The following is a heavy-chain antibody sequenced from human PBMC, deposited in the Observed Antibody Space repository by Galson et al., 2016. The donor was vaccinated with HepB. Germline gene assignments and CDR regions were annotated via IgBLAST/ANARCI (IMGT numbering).Heavy chain of an antibody. CDR1: GFSFSNYA. V-gene: IGHV3-21*01. CDR3: ARSNDYGDYYFDY. Sequence: SLRLSCAGSGFSFSNYAMSWVRQAPGKGLEWVSSISSSSSYIYYADSVKGRFTISRDNAKNSLYLQMNSLRAEDTAVYYCARSNDYGDYYFDYWGQGTLVTVSS. D-gene: IGHD4-17*01. J-gene: IGHJ4*02. CDR2: ISSSSSYI.